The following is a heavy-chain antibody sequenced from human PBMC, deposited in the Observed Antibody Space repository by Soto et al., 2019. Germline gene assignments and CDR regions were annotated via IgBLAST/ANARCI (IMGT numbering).Heavy chain of an antibody. Sequence: QVQLVESGGGVVQPGRSLRLSCAASGFTFSSYAMHWVRQAPGKGLEWVAVISYDGSNKYYADSVKGRFTISRDNSKNTLYLQMNSLRAEDTAVYYCARDLYYYDSSGYYTPGYWVQGTLVTVSS. CDR1: GFTFSSYA. D-gene: IGHD3-22*01. CDR3: ARDLYYYDSSGYYTPGY. CDR2: ISYDGSNK. V-gene: IGHV3-30-3*01. J-gene: IGHJ4*02.